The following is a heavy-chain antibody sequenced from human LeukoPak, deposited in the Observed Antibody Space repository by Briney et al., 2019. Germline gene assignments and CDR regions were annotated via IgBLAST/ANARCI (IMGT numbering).Heavy chain of an antibody. Sequence: GGSLRLSCAASGFTFSSYWMHWVRQAPGKGLVWVSRINSDGSSTSYADSVKGRFTISRDNAKNTLYLQMNSLRAEDTAVYYCARDAYSSGWYSYDPFSWGQGTLVTVPS. CDR2: INSDGSST. D-gene: IGHD6-19*01. J-gene: IGHJ4*02. V-gene: IGHV3-74*01. CDR1: GFTFSSYW. CDR3: ARDAYSSGWYSYDPFS.